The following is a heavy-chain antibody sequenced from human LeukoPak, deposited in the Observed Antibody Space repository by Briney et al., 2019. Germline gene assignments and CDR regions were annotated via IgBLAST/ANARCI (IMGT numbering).Heavy chain of an antibody. Sequence: GGSLRLSCAASGFTVSSNDMTWVRQTPGKGLEWVSIIYSGGNTYYAESVKGRFIISRDNSKDTLYLQMNSLRPEDTAVFYCARDRPGDGYFDSWGQGTLVTVSS. CDR3: ARDRPGDGYFDS. D-gene: IGHD3-10*01. CDR2: IYSGGNT. CDR1: GFTVSSND. J-gene: IGHJ4*02. V-gene: IGHV3-66*01.